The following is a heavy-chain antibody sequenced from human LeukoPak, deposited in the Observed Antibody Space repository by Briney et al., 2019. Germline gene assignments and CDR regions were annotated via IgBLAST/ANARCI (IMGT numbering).Heavy chain of an antibody. J-gene: IGHJ4*02. D-gene: IGHD2-15*01. CDR2: ISISSSYI. CDR1: GFTFSSYS. V-gene: IGHV3-21*01. CDR3: ARDRGTYYCSGGSCYSEAFDY. Sequence: GGSLRLSCAASGFTFSSYSMNWVRQAPGKGLEWVSSISISSSYIYYADSVKGRFTISRDNAKNSLYLQMNSLRAEDTAVYYCARDRGTYYCSGGSCYSEAFDYWGQGTLVTVSS.